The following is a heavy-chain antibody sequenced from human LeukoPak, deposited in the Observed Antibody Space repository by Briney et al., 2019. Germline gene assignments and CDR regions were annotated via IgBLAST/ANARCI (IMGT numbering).Heavy chain of an antibody. V-gene: IGHV3-11*04. CDR2: ISSSGGTI. D-gene: IGHD6-13*01. J-gene: IGHJ3*02. CDR1: GFTFSDYY. Sequence: GGSLRLSCAASGFTFSDYYMSWIRQAPGKGLEWVSYISSSGGTIYYADSVKGRFTISRDNAKNSLYLQMNSLRAEDTAVYYCARVKGSYSSSWYVKPQDAFDIWGQGTMVTVSS. CDR3: ARVKGSYSSSWYVKPQDAFDI.